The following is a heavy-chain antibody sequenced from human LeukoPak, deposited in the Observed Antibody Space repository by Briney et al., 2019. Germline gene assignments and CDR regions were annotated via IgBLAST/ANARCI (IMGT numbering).Heavy chain of an antibody. Sequence: GGSLRLSCAASGFTFSNSWMHSVCQAPEKGLEWVADIKCDGTEKCYVNSVKGRLTISRDNAKNSLYLQVNSLRAEDMTVYYCVRGVGSSSSCYVRAFDIWGQGTMVTVSS. V-gene: IGHV3-52*01. CDR3: VRGVGSSSSCYVRAFDI. J-gene: IGHJ3*02. D-gene: IGHD2-2*01. CDR2: IKCDGTEK. CDR1: GFTFSNSW.